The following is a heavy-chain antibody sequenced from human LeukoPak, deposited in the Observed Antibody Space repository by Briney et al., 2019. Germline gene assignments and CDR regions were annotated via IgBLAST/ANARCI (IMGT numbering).Heavy chain of an antibody. CDR2: IYHSGST. J-gene: IGHJ4*02. Sequence: PSETLSLTCAVSGGSISSSNWWSWVRQPPGKGLEWIGEIYHSGSTNYNPSLKSRVTISVDKSKNQFSLKLSSVTAADTAVYYCASSYYGSGRHETFDYWGQGTLVTVSS. CDR1: GGSISSSNW. CDR3: ASSYYGSGRHETFDY. D-gene: IGHD3-10*01. V-gene: IGHV4-4*02.